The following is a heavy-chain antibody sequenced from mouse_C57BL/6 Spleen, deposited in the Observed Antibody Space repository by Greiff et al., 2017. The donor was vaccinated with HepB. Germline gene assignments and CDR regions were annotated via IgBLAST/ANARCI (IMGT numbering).Heavy chain of an antibody. J-gene: IGHJ4*01. CDR1: GYTFTSYG. CDR2: IYPRSGNT. D-gene: IGHD2-4*01. CDR3: ARTTTMITTSYGLLYAMDY. V-gene: IGHV1-81*01. Sequence: QVQLQQSGAELARPGASVKLSCKASGYTFTSYGISWVKQRTGQGLEWIGEIYPRSGNTYYNEKFKGKATLTADKSSSTAYMELRSLTSEDSAVYFCARTTTMITTSYGLLYAMDYWGQGTSVTVSS.